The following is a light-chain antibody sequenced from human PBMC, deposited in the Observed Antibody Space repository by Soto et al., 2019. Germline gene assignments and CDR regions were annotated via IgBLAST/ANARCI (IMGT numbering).Light chain of an antibody. J-gene: IGLJ1*01. CDR2: DVS. Sequence: QSALTQPRSVSGSPAQSVTISCTGTSSDVGGYKYVSWYQQYPGKAPKVMIYDVSKRPSGVPDRFSGSKSGNTASLTISGLQAEDEADYYCCPYAGSYTFVFGSGTKVHRP. CDR1: SSDVGGYKY. V-gene: IGLV2-11*01. CDR3: CPYAGSYTFV.